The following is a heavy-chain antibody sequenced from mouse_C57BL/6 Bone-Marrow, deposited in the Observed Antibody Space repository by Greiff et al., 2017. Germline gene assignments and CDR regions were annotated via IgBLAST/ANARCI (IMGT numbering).Heavy chain of an antibody. CDR2: IDPENGDT. J-gene: IGHJ1*03. V-gene: IGHV14-4*01. D-gene: IGHD2-3*01. Sequence: EVKLQESGAELVRPGASVKLSCTASGFNIKDDYMHWVKQRPEQGLEWIGWIDPENGDTEYASKFQGKAPITADTSSNTAYLQLSSLTSEDTAVYYCTGGLLTGVWGTGTTVTVSS. CDR1: GFNIKDDY. CDR3: TGGLLTGV.